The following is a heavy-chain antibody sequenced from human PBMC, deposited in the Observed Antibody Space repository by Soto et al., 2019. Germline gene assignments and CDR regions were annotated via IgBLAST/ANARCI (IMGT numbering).Heavy chain of an antibody. Sequence: TLSLTCTVSGGSISSGDYYWSWIRQPPGKGLEWIGYIYYSGSTYYNPSLKSRVTISVDTSKNQFSLKLSSVTAADTAVYYCARFDSGGSLDAFDIWGQGTMVTV. J-gene: IGHJ3*02. V-gene: IGHV4-30-4*01. D-gene: IGHD6-19*01. CDR1: GGSISSGDYY. CDR2: IYYSGST. CDR3: ARFDSGGSLDAFDI.